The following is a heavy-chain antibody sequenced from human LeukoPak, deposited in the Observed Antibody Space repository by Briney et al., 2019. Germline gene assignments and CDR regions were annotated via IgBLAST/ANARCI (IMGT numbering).Heavy chain of an antibody. D-gene: IGHD2-2*01. CDR1: GGSFSGYY. CDR2: INHSGST. Sequence: SETLSLTCAVYGGSFSGYYWSWIRQPPGKGREWLGEINHSGSTKHNPSLKSRVTISVDTSKNQFSLKLSSVTAADTAVYYCARVSSTAAWDFDYWGQGTLVTVSS. V-gene: IGHV4-34*01. J-gene: IGHJ4*02. CDR3: ARVSSTAAWDFDY.